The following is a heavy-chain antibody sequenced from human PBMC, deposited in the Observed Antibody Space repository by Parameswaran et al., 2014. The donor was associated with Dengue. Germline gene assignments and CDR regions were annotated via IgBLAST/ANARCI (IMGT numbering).Heavy chain of an antibody. J-gene: IGHJ6*02. V-gene: IGHV1-46*01. Sequence: WVRQAPGQGLEWMGIINPSGGSTSYAQKFQGRVTMTRDTSTSTVYMELSSLRSEDTAVYYCARDRSADYDILTGYGGIYGMDVWGQGTTVTSP. D-gene: IGHD3-9*01. CDR2: INPSGGST. CDR3: ARDRSADYDILTGYGGIYGMDV.